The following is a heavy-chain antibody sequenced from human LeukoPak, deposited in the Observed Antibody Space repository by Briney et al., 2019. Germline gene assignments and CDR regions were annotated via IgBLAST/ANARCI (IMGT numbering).Heavy chain of an antibody. V-gene: IGHV3-30*02. D-gene: IGHD6-13*01. CDR3: AKGITAADTGLDY. Sequence: GGSLRLSCAASGFTFSSYGMHWVRQAPGKGLEWVTFIRYDGSNKYYADSVKGRFTISRDNSKNTLYLQMNSLRAEDTALYYCAKGITAADTGLDYWGQGTLVTVSS. CDR1: GFTFSSYG. J-gene: IGHJ4*02. CDR2: IRYDGSNK.